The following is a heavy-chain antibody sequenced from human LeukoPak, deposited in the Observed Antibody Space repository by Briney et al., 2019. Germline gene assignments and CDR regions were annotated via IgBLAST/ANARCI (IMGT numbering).Heavy chain of an antibody. CDR3: ARLAVAGSYYFDY. Sequence: SETLSLTCSVSGHSITTGYFWAWIRQSPGKGLEWIASVSHSGTTHYNPPLKSRVTISVDTSKNQFSLKLSSVTAADTAVYYCARLAVAGSYYFDYWGQGTLVTVSS. J-gene: IGHJ4*02. V-gene: IGHV4-38-2*02. CDR1: GHSITTGYF. D-gene: IGHD6-19*01. CDR2: VSHSGTT.